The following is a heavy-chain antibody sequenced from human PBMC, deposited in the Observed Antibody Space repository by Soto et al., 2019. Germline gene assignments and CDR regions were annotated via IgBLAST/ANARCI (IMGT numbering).Heavy chain of an antibody. Sequence: SVKVSCKASGGTFSSYAISWVRQAPGQGLEWMGGIIPIFGTANYAQKFQGRVTITADESTSTAYMELSSLRSEDTAVYYCALQRNYYDSSGYLDIFDYWGQGTLVTVSS. CDR1: GGTFSSYA. J-gene: IGHJ4*02. CDR2: IIPIFGTA. V-gene: IGHV1-69*13. CDR3: ALQRNYYDSSGYLDIFDY. D-gene: IGHD3-22*01.